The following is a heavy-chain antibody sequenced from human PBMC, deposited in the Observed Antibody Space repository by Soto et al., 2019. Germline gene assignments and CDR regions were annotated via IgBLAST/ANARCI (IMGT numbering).Heavy chain of an antibody. J-gene: IGHJ6*02. CDR3: ARGDSTDCSNGVCSFFYHHAMDV. Sequence: ASVKVSCKASGYSFTDYHIHWVRQAPGQGLEWLGRINPKSGGTSTAQKFQGWVTMTTATSISTASMELTRLTSNDTAIYYCARGDSTDCSNGVCSFFYHHAMDVWGQGTTVTVSS. D-gene: IGHD2-8*01. CDR2: INPKSGGT. V-gene: IGHV1-2*04. CDR1: GYSFTDYH.